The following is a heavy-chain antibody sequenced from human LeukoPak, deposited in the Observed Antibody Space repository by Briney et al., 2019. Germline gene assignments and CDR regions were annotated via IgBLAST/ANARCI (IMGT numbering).Heavy chain of an antibody. J-gene: IGHJ4*02. CDR3: AREFSSGWWNYLDY. V-gene: IGHV3-74*01. D-gene: IGHD6-19*01. CDR1: GFTFSSYW. CDR2: INSDGSST. Sequence: GGSLRLSCAASGFTFSSYWMHWVRQAPGKGLVWVSRINSDGSSTSYADSVKGRFTISRDNAKNTLYLQMNSLRAEDTAVYYCAREFSSGWWNYLDYWGQGTLVTVSS.